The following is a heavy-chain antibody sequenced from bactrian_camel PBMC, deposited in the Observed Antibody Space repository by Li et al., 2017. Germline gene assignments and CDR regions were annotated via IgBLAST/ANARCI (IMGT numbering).Heavy chain of an antibody. J-gene: IGHJ4*01. D-gene: IGHD2*01. CDR1: VDSYC. Sequence: HVQLVESGGGSVQSGGSLSLSCVASVDSYCMGWFRQAPGKEREGIAAIDHDASGTTQYAESVKGRFTISKDDIKNTLYLQMDSLKPEDTGMYYCAVPSLSQSREVHPFPDGGYCYTWRDEYNYWGRGTQVTVS. CDR3: AVPSLSQSREVHPFPDGGYCYTWRDEYNY. CDR2: IDHDASGTT. V-gene: IGHV3S54*01.